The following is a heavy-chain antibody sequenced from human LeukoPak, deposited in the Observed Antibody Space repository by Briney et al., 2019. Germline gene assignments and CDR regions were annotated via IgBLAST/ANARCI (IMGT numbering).Heavy chain of an antibody. CDR2: INLSGST. Sequence: PSETLSLTCGVSGGSFSGSYWGWIRQPPGKGLEWIGEINLSGSTNYNSSLTSRVTISLDTSKNQFSLNLRSVTTADTAVYYCARVSISLFGVVTTHFDSWGQGTLVAVSS. J-gene: IGHJ4*02. D-gene: IGHD3-3*01. V-gene: IGHV4-34*01. CDR1: GGSFSGSY. CDR3: ARVSISLFGVVTTHFDS.